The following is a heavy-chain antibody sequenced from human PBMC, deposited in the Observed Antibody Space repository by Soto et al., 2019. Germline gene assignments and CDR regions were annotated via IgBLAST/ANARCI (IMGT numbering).Heavy chain of an antibody. CDR3: ARDLGRHSNQP. CDR1: GFTVSSYY. J-gene: IGHJ1*01. Sequence: GSLRLSCAASGFTVSSYYMSWVRQAPGKGLEWVSVIYTGGSTSYADSVKGRFTISRDNSKNTVSLQMNSLRAEDTAVYYCARDLGRHSNQPWGQGTLVTFSS. D-gene: IGHD4-4*01. CDR2: IYTGGST. V-gene: IGHV3-53*01.